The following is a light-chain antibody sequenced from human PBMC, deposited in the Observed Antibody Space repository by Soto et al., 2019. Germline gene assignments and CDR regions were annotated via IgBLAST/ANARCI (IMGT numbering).Light chain of an antibody. J-gene: IGKJ1*01. CDR1: QSVSSY. V-gene: IGKV3-11*01. Sequence: IVLTQSPATLSLSLGERATLSCRASQSVSSYLAWYQQKPGQAPSLLIYYASNRATGIPARFSGSGSGTEFTLTISSLQSEDFEVYYCQQYNNWLWTFGQGTKVDIK. CDR2: YAS. CDR3: QQYNNWLWT.